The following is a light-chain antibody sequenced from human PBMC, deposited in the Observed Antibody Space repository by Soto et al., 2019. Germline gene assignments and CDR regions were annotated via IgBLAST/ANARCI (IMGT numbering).Light chain of an antibody. CDR3: QQHASYPRD. CDR1: QDISKR. Sequence: DIQMNQSPSALAAAVGDRVTTTCRASQDISKRLGWFPQRPGKAPKSXIYSASGLETGVPSRFRGTGAGTECTRTISSLQPEDVETDDCQQHASYPRDFGQGTQVDNK. CDR2: SAS. V-gene: IGKV1-17*03. J-gene: IGKJ1*01.